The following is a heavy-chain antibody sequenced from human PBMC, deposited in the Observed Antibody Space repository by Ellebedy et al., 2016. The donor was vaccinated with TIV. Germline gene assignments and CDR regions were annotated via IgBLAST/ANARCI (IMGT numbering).Heavy chain of an antibody. CDR2: ISSSSSTI. CDR1: GFTYSSYS. CDR3: ARGASWSAITGLDY. V-gene: IGHV3-48*01. Sequence: PGGSLRLSCAASGFTYSSYSMNWVLQAPGKGLEWVSYISSSSSTIYYADSVKGRFTISRDNAKHSLYLQMNSLRVEDTAVYYCARGASWSAITGLDYWGQGTLVTVSS. J-gene: IGHJ4*02. D-gene: IGHD3-3*01.